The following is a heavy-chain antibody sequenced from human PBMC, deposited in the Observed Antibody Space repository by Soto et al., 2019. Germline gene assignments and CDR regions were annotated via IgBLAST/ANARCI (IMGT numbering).Heavy chain of an antibody. Sequence: GWSLRLSCAASGFTFNTYGMHWVRQAPGKGLEWVAVISYDGSNKYYTESVKGRFIISRNNSNNTLYLQMNSLRADDTAVYYCAKEGDYYGSGSYYQPFDYWGQGTLATVSS. CDR1: GFTFNTYG. D-gene: IGHD3-10*01. V-gene: IGHV3-30*18. CDR3: AKEGDYYGSGSYYQPFDY. J-gene: IGHJ4*02. CDR2: ISYDGSNK.